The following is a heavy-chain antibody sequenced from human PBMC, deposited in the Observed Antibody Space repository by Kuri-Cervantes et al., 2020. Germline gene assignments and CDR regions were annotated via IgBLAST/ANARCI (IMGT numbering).Heavy chain of an antibody. Sequence: GGSLRLSCAASGFTFSSYAMHWVRQAPGKGLEWVAVISYDGSNKYYADSVKGRFTMSRDNSKNTIYLQMNRLRPEDTAVYYCAKRGDSVDLSTSYDMDVWGQGTTVTVSS. V-gene: IGHV3-30-3*02. CDR1: GFTFSSYA. D-gene: IGHD3-9*01. CDR2: ISYDGSNK. CDR3: AKRGDSVDLSTSYDMDV. J-gene: IGHJ6*02.